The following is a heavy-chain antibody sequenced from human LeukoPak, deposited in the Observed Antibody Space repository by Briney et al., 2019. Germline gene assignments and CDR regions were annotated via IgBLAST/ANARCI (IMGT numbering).Heavy chain of an antibody. CDR1: GFTFTSYA. Sequence: GGSLRLSCAASGFTFTSYAMNWVRQAPGKGLEWVSGISGSGGSTYYADSVKGRFSISRDNSKNTLYLQMNSLRAEDTAVYYCARDGKSAAMDYYGMDVWGQGTTVTVSS. CDR3: ARDGKSAAMDYYGMDV. CDR2: ISGSGGST. J-gene: IGHJ6*02. D-gene: IGHD2-2*01. V-gene: IGHV3-23*01.